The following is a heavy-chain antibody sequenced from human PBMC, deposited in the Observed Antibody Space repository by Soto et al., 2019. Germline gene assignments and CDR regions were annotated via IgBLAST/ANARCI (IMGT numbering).Heavy chain of an antibody. D-gene: IGHD2-15*01. CDR2: IWYDGSNE. CDR3: ARDFGGPLDY. V-gene: IGHV3-33*01. Sequence: GGSLRLSCAASGFIFSSYGMHWVRQTPGKGLEWVAVIWYDGSNEYYADSVKGRFTISRDNSKNTLYLQMNSLRAEDTAVYYCARDFGGPLDYWGQGTLVTVSS. J-gene: IGHJ4*02. CDR1: GFIFSSYG.